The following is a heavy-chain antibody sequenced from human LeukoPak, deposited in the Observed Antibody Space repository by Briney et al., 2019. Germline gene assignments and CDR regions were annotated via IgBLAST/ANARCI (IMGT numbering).Heavy chain of an antibody. V-gene: IGHV3-53*01. D-gene: IGHD2-2*01. CDR2: IYSGGST. CDR3: ARERFGYCSSTSCYSV. J-gene: IGHJ4*02. CDR1: GFTVSSNY. Sequence: PGGSLRLSCAASGFTVSSNYMSWVRQAPGKGLEWVSVIYSGGSTYYADSAKGRFTISRDNSKNTLYLQMNSLRAEDTAVYYCARERFGYCSSTSCYSVWGQGTLVTVSS.